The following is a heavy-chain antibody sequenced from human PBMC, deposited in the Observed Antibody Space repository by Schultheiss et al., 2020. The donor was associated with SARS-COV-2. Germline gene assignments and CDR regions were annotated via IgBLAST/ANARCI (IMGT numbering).Heavy chain of an antibody. J-gene: IGHJ6*03. V-gene: IGHV3-33*08. Sequence: GGSLRLSCTASGFTISRYWMHWVRQAPGKGLEWVAVIWYDGSNKYYADSVKGRFTISRDNSKNTLYLQMNSLRAEDTAVYYCARDGNPEYDYYYMDVWGKGTTVTVSS. D-gene: IGHD4-23*01. CDR3: ARDGNPEYDYYYMDV. CDR1: GFTISRYW. CDR2: IWYDGSNK.